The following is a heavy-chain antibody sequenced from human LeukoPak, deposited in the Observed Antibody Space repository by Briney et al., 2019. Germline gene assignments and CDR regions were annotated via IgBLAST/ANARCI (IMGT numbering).Heavy chain of an antibody. Sequence: ASVKVSCKASGYTFTGYYMRWVRQAPGQGLEWMGWINPNSGGTNYAQKFQGRVTMTRDTSTSTVYMELSSLRSEDTAVYYCARDRASPSYSSSWYRPYYFDYWGQGTLVTVSS. CDR2: INPNSGGT. CDR3: ARDRASPSYSSSWYRPYYFDY. V-gene: IGHV1-2*02. D-gene: IGHD6-13*01. J-gene: IGHJ4*02. CDR1: GYTFTGYY.